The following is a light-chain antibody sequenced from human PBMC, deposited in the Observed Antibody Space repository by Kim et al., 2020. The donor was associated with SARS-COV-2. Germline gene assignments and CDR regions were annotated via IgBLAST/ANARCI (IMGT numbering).Light chain of an antibody. V-gene: IGKV3-20*01. CDR1: QSVSSSY. Sequence: YPGERAPLSCRASQSVSSSYLAWYQQKPGQAPRLLIYGASSRATGIPDRFSGSGSGTDFTLTISRLEPEDFAVYYCQQYGSSPLTFGGGTKVDIK. CDR2: GAS. J-gene: IGKJ4*01. CDR3: QQYGSSPLT.